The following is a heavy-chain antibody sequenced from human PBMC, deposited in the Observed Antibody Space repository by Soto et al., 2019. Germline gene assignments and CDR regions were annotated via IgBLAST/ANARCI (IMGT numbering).Heavy chain of an antibody. CDR2: IDPSDSYT. D-gene: IGHD3-10*01. Sequence: EFLDSSFKGLWYSFPSYWIRWVLEMPGKGLEWMGRIDPSDSYTNYSPSFQGHVTISADESISTAYLQWSSLKASDTAMYYCARYGSGSYHWFDPWGQGTLVTVSS. V-gene: IGHV5-10-1*01. J-gene: IGHJ5*02. CDR3: ARYGSGSYHWFDP. CDR1: WYSFPSYW.